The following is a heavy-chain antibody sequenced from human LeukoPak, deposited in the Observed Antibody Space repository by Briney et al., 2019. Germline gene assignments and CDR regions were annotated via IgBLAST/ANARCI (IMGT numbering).Heavy chain of an antibody. V-gene: IGHV3-30*03. CDR1: GFTFSGYG. CDR3: AREWEVLRGYFDH. CDR2: ISYDGSNK. D-gene: IGHD1-26*01. Sequence: PGGSLRLSCAASGFTFSGYGMHWVRQAPGKGLEWVALISYDGSNKNYADSVKGRFTISRDNSKNTLHLQMNSLRAEDTAVYYCAREWEVLRGYFDHWGQGTLVTVSS. J-gene: IGHJ4*02.